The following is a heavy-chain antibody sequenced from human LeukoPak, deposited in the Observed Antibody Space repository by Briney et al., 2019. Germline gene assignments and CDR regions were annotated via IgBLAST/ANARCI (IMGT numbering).Heavy chain of an antibody. J-gene: IGHJ6*02. CDR2: ISSSSSYI. V-gene: IGHV3-21*01. D-gene: IGHD4/OR15-4a*01. CDR1: GFTFSSYS. Sequence: PGGSLRLSCAASGFTFSSYSMNWVRQAPGKGLEWVSSISSSSSYIYYADSVKGRFTISRDNAKNSLYLQMNSLRAEDTAVYYCARGEATMVISSYYYGMDVWGQGTTVTVSS. CDR3: ARGEATMVISSYYYGMDV.